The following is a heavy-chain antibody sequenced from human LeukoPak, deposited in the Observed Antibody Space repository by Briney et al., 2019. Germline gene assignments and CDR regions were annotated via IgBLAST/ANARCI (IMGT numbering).Heavy chain of an antibody. V-gene: IGHV4-61*01. CDR2: IFYTGST. CDR1: GYSISSGYY. Sequence: PSETLSLTCTVSGYSISSGYYWSWIRQPPGKGLEWIGYIFYTGSTNYNPSLKSRVTISVLTSKNRFSLKLSSVTAADTAVYYCATLTGGDDAFDIWGQGTMVTVSS. CDR3: ATLTGGDDAFDI. J-gene: IGHJ3*02. D-gene: IGHD4-23*01.